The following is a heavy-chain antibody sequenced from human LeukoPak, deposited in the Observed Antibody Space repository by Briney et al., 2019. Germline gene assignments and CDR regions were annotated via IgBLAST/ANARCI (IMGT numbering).Heavy chain of an antibody. J-gene: IGHJ4*02. Sequence: PRGSLRLSCAASGFTFGSDSMNWVRQAPGKGLGWGSYISSSSSTIYYADSVKGRFTISRDNAKNSQYLQMNSLRAEDTAVYYCARASKVFGVVIIPSLGLGYWGQGTLVTVSS. V-gene: IGHV3-48*01. D-gene: IGHD3-3*01. CDR1: GFTFGSDS. CDR2: ISSSSSTI. CDR3: ARASKVFGVVIIPSLGLGY.